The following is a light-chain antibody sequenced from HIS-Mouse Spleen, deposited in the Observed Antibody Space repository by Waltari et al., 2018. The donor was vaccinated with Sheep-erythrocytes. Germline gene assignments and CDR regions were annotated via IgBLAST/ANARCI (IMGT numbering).Light chain of an antibody. CDR3: SSYTSSSTQV. V-gene: IGLV2-14*01. Sequence: SALTQPASVSGSPGQSITISCTGTSSDVGGYNYVSCYQQPPGKAPKLMIYEVSHRPSGVSNRFSGSKSGNTASLTISGLQAEDEADYYCSSYTSSSTQVFGGGTKLTVL. CDR1: SSDVGGYNY. CDR2: EVS. J-gene: IGLJ2*01.